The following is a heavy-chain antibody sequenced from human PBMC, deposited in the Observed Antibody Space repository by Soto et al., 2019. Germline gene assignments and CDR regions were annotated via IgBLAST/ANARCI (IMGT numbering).Heavy chain of an antibody. CDR2: IDPSDSYT. D-gene: IGHD3-10*01. Sequence: RGESLKISCKGSGYSFTSYWISWVRQMPGKGLEWMGRIDPSDSYTNYSPSFQGHVTISADKSISTAYLQWSSLKASDTAMYYCARVPYYYGSGSYTPRYYYYGMDVWGQGTTVTVSS. CDR1: GYSFTSYW. CDR3: ARVPYYYGSGSYTPRYYYYGMDV. J-gene: IGHJ6*02. V-gene: IGHV5-10-1*01.